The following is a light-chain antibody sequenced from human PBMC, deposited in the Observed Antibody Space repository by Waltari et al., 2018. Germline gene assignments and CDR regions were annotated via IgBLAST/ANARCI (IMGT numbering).Light chain of an antibody. CDR1: KLRDKY. V-gene: IGLV3-1*01. Sequence: SYVLNQPPSVSVSPGQTASITCSGEKLRDKYASWYQQKAEQPPVLIIYQDVERPSSIPDRFSASNSGTTATLTISGTQALDEADYYCQAWDGNTVIFGGGTRLTVL. J-gene: IGLJ2*01. CDR3: QAWDGNTVI. CDR2: QDV.